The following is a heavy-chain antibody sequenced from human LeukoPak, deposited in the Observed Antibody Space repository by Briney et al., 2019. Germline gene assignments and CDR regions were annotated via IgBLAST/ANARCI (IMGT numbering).Heavy chain of an antibody. D-gene: IGHD3-22*01. J-gene: IGHJ5*02. CDR2: ISVSGANT. CDR1: GFTVSSNY. Sequence: GGSLRLSCAASGFTVSSNYMSWVRQAPGKGLEWVSTISVSGANTYYADSVKGRFTISRDNSKNTLYLQTNSLRAEDTAVYFCAKDDYYDSSGDPNWFDPWGQGTLVTVSS. CDR3: AKDDYYDSSGDPNWFDP. V-gene: IGHV3-23*01.